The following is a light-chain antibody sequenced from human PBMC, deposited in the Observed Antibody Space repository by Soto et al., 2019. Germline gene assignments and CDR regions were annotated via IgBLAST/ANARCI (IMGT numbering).Light chain of an antibody. CDR3: NSYTGSTTYV. CDR2: EVS. V-gene: IGLV2-18*02. J-gene: IGLJ1*01. CDR1: SSDVGSYNR. Sequence: QSALTQHPSVSGSPGQSVAISCTGTSSDVGSYNRVSWYQQPPGAAPKLMIYEVSNRPSGVPDRFSGSKSGNTASLTISGLQAEDEADYYCNSYTGSTTYVFGTGTKVNVL.